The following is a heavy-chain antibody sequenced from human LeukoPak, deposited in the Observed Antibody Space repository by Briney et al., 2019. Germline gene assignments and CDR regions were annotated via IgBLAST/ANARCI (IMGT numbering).Heavy chain of an antibody. CDR2: ISPSRAST. D-gene: IGHD3-9*01. CDR3: AKGFDPDGY. CDR1: GFTFSSYG. J-gene: IGHJ4*02. V-gene: IGHV3-23*01. Sequence: PGGSLRLSCAAYGFTFSSYGISWVRQAPGKGLEWVSAISPSRASTYYADSVKGRFTISRDDSKNTLYLQLNSLRAEDTAIYYCAKGFDPDGYWGQGTLVTVSS.